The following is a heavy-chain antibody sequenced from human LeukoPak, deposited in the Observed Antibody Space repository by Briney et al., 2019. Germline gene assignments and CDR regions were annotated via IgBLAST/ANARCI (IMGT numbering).Heavy chain of an antibody. D-gene: IGHD6-13*01. CDR3: ARIYSSSWFLNWFDP. V-gene: IGHV4-38-2*02. J-gene: IGHJ5*02. CDR1: GYSISSGYF. Sequence: SETLSLTCTVSGYSISSGYFWGWIRQPPGKGLECIGTIYHSGSTYYNPSLKSRVTISVDTSKNQFSLKLNSVTAADTAVYYCARIYSSSWFLNWFDPWGQGTLVTVSS. CDR2: IYHSGST.